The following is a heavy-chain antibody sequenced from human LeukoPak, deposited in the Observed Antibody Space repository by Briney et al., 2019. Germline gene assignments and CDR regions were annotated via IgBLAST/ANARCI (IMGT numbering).Heavy chain of an antibody. CDR1: GYSVSSGYY. CDR2: IYYSGNT. D-gene: IGHD1-26*01. J-gene: IGHJ4*02. Sequence: SETLSLTCTVSGYSVSSGYYWGWIRQPPEKGLEWIGSIYYSGNTFYNPSLKSRVTISVDTSKNQFSLKLSSVTAADTAVYYCARDSGSYRFAYWGQGTLVTVSS. CDR3: ARDSGSYRFAY. V-gene: IGHV4-38-2*02.